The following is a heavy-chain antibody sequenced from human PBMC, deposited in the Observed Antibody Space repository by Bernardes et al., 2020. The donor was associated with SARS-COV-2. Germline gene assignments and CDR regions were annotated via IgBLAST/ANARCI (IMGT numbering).Heavy chain of an antibody. CDR1: GFTFSSYA. CDR3: AKDEASSGWYSVFDY. D-gene: IGHD6-19*01. Sequence: GGSLRLSCAASGFTFSSYAMSWVRQAPGKGLEWVSAISGSGGSTYYADSVKGRFTISRDNSKNTLYLQMNSLRAEDTAVYYCAKDEASSGWYSVFDYWGQGTLVTVSS. CDR2: ISGSGGST. J-gene: IGHJ4*02. V-gene: IGHV3-23*01.